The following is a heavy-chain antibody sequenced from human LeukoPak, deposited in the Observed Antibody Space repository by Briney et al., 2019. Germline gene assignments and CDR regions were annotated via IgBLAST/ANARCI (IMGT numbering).Heavy chain of an antibody. V-gene: IGHV3-66*01. J-gene: IGHJ6*02. CDR2: IYSGGST. Sequence: TGGSLRLSCAASGFTVSSNYMSWVRQAPGKGLEWVSVIYSGGSTYYADSVKGRFTISRDNSKNTLYLQMSSLRAEDTAVYYCARDWELRYYYYGMDVWGQGTTVTVSS. CDR1: GFTVSSNY. D-gene: IGHD1-7*01. CDR3: ARDWELRYYYYGMDV.